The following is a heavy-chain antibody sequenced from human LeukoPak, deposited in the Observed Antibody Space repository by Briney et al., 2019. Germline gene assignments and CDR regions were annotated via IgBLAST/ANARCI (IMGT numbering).Heavy chain of an antibody. CDR1: GGTFSSYA. Sequence: ASVKVSCKASGGTFSSYAISWVRQAPGQGLEWMGGIIPIFGTANYAQKFQGRVTITADESTSTAYMELSSLRSEDTAVYYCARVSVWDWSSGYHYYFDYWGQGTLVTVSS. CDR3: ARVSVWDWSSGYHYYFDY. CDR2: IIPIFGTA. J-gene: IGHJ4*02. D-gene: IGHD3-22*01. V-gene: IGHV1-69*13.